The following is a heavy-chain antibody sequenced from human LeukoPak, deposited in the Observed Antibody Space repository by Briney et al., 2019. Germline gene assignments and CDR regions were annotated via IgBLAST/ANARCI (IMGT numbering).Heavy chain of an antibody. CDR1: GYSFTSYW. D-gene: IGHD6-19*01. CDR2: IYPGDSDT. Sequence: ESLKISCKGSGYSFTSYWIGRVRQMPGKGLEWMGIIYPGDSDTRYSSSFQGQVTISADKSTSTAYLQWSSLKASDTAMYYCARRSSGWYQDYWGQGTLVTVSS. V-gene: IGHV5-51*01. J-gene: IGHJ4*02. CDR3: ARRSSGWYQDY.